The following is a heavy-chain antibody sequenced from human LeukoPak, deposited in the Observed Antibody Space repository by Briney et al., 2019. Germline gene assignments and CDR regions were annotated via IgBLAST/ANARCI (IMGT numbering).Heavy chain of an antibody. J-gene: IGHJ4*02. CDR1: GFTFSNYA. CDR2: ISGSGGST. CDR3: AKVSTEQLVRGYFDY. Sequence: GGSLRLSCAAAGFTFSNYAMTGVRQAPGKGLEWVSRISGSGGSTYYADSVKGRFTVSRDNSKNTLYLQMYSLRAEDTAVYYCAKVSTEQLVRGYFDYWGQGTLVTVSS. V-gene: IGHV3-23*01. D-gene: IGHD6-13*01.